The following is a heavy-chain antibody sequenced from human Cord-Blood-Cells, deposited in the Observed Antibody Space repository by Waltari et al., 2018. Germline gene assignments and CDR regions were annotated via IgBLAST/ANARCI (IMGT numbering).Heavy chain of an antibody. V-gene: IGHV1-69*01. CDR1: GGTFSSYA. D-gene: IGHD6-6*01. CDR3: ARDLSPTGLVHY. J-gene: IGHJ4*02. CDR2: IIRSFGTA. Sequence: QVQLVQSGAEVKKPGSSVKVSCKASGGTFSSYAISWVRQAPGQGLEWMGGIIRSFGTANHAQKFPVRVTITADESTGTAYMELSSLRPEDTAVYYCARDLSPTGLVHYWGQGTLVTVSS.